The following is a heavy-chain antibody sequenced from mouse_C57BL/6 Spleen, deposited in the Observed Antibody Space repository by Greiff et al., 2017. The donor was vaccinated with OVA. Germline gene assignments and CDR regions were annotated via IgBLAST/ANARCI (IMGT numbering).Heavy chain of an antibody. V-gene: IGHV1-7*01. J-gene: IGHJ2*01. CDR3: ARDSNYDY. CDR1: GYTFTSYW. CDR2: INPSSGYT. Sequence: VQLQQSGADLAKPGASVKLSCTASGYTFTSYWMHWVKQSPGQGLEWIGYINPSSGYTKYNQKFKDKATLTADKSSSTAYMQLSSLTYEDYAVYYFARDSNYDYWGKGTTLTVSS. D-gene: IGHD2-5*01.